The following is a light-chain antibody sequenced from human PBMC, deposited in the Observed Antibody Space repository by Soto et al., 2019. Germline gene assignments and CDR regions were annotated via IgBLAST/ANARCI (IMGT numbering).Light chain of an antibody. CDR2: AAS. CDR1: QSVSSN. CDR3: QQYNNWPV. V-gene: IGKV3-15*01. J-gene: IGKJ1*01. Sequence: EIVLTQSPATLSLSPGDRVTLSCRASQSVSSNLAWYQQKPGQAPRLLIYAASTRATGIPARFSGSGSGTEFTLTISSLQSEDFAVYYCQQYNNWPVFGQGTKVDIK.